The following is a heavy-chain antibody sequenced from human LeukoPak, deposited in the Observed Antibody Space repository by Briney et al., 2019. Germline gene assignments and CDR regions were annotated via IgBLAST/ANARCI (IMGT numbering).Heavy chain of an antibody. Sequence: SETLSLTCAVYGGSFSGYYWSWIRQPPGKGLEWIGEINHSGSTNYNLSLKSRVTISVDTSKNQFSLKLSSVTAADTAVYYCARVYGSSWSQYYFDYWGQGTLVTVSS. CDR1: GGSFSGYY. V-gene: IGHV4-34*01. CDR3: ARVYGSSWSQYYFDY. J-gene: IGHJ4*02. D-gene: IGHD6-13*01. CDR2: INHSGST.